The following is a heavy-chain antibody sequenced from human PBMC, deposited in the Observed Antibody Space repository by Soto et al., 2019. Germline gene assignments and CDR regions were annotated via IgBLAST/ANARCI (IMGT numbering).Heavy chain of an antibody. CDR2: ISGSDGKT. Sequence: GGSLRLSCAASGFSFGSYALSWVRQAPGKGLEWVSTISGSDGKTFYADSVKGRFSISRDTSQSTLYLQMNSLRADDTAMYYCARWSYLGYWGQGTRVTVSS. CDR1: GFSFGSYA. J-gene: IGHJ1*01. CDR3: ARWSYLGY. D-gene: IGHD3-10*01. V-gene: IGHV3-23*01.